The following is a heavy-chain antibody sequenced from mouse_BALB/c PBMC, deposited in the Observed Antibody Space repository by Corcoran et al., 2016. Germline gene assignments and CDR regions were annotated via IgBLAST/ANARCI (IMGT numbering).Heavy chain of an antibody. Sequence: QIQLVQSGPELKKPGETVKISCKASGYTFTNYGMNWVKQAPGNGLKWMGWINTYTGEPTYADDFKGRFAFSLETSASTAYLQINNLKNEDTATYFCARSDSSGYGYWGQGTTLTVSS. CDR1: GYTFTNYG. CDR2: INTYTGEP. D-gene: IGHD3-2*01. V-gene: IGHV9-3-1*01. CDR3: ARSDSSGYGY. J-gene: IGHJ2*01.